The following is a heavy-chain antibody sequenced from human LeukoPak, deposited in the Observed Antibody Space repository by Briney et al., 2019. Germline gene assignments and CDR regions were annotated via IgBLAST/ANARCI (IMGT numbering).Heavy chain of an antibody. CDR1: GGSFSGYY. CDR2: INHSGST. CDR3: ARIYSSGWYSLDY. D-gene: IGHD6-19*01. Sequence: SETLSLTCAVYGGSFSGYYWSWIRQPPGKGLEWIGEINHSGSTYYNPSLKSRVTISVDTSKNQFSLKVSSVTAADTAVYFCARIYSSGWYSLDYWGLGTLVTVSS. J-gene: IGHJ4*02. V-gene: IGHV4-34*01.